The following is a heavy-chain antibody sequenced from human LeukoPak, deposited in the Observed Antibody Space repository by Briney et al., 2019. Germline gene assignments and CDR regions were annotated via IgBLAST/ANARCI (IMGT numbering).Heavy chain of an antibody. D-gene: IGHD1-1*01. CDR3: ARDPGDNWNDMDY. J-gene: IGHJ4*02. CDR2: INPNSGGT. Sequence: ASVEVSCKASGYTFTGYYMHWVRQAPGQGLEWMGRINPNSGGTNYAQKFQGRVTMTRDTSISTAYMELSRLRSDDTAVYYCARDPGDNWNDMDYWGQGTLVTVSS. V-gene: IGHV1-2*06. CDR1: GYTFTGYY.